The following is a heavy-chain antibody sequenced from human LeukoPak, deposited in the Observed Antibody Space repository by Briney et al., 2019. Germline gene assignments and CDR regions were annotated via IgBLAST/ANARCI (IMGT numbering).Heavy chain of an antibody. V-gene: IGHV4-4*07. CDR3: ARDYYGSGSLYYFDY. CDR1: GGSIGSYY. D-gene: IGHD3-10*01. J-gene: IGHJ4*02. CDR2: IYTSGST. Sequence: SETLSLTCTVSGGSIGSYYWSWLRQPAGKGLEWIGRIYTSGSTNYNPSLKSRVTISVDKSKNQFSLKLSSVTAADTAVYYCARDYYGSGSLYYFDYWGQGTLVTVSS.